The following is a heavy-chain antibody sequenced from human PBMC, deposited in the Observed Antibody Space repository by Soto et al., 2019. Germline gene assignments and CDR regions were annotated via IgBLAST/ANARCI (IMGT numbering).Heavy chain of an antibody. CDR2: INPFYGET. V-gene: IGHV1-46*01. D-gene: IGHD3-10*01. CDR1: GYTFSSYH. CDR3: ARARGIRFGYNYFDH. J-gene: IGHJ5*02. Sequence: ASVKVSCKASGYTFSSYHMHRVRQAPGQGLEWMGVINPFYGETRYAQKFQGRVTMTRDTSTSTVYMELSSLRSEDTAVYYCARARGIRFGYNYFDHWAQGTLVTVSS.